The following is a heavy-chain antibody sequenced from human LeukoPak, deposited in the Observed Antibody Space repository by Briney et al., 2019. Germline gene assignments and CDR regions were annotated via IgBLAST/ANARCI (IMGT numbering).Heavy chain of an antibody. J-gene: IGHJ5*02. D-gene: IGHD6-13*01. CDR2: IHHSGNT. V-gene: IGHV4-38-2*02. CDR1: GYSISSGYY. Sequence: SETLSLTCTVSGYSISSGYYWGWIRQPPGKGLEWIGSIHHSGNTYYNPSLKSRVTVSVDTSKNQFSLKLNSVTAADTALYYCARAYSSSWYWNWFDPWGQGTLVTVSS. CDR3: ARAYSSSWYWNWFDP.